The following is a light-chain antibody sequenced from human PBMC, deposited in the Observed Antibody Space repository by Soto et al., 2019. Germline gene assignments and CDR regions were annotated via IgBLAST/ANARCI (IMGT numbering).Light chain of an antibody. Sequence: ESVLTQSPGTLSLSPGDRATLSCRASQSVSGSYLAWYQQKPGQAPRLLIYGASSRATGIPDRFSGSGSGTDFTLTINRLEPEDFAVYYCLQYGSSPPAYTFGQGTKLGIK. CDR1: QSVSGSY. V-gene: IGKV3-20*01. CDR3: LQYGSSPPAYT. CDR2: GAS. J-gene: IGKJ2*01.